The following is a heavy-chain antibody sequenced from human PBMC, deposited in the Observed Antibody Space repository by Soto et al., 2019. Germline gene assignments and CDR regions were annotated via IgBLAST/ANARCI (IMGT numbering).Heavy chain of an antibody. J-gene: IGHJ4*02. D-gene: IGHD1-20*01. V-gene: IGHV4-59*01. CDR2: VYHTGNT. CDR1: GVSITPYY. CDR3: AREQYNWKL. Sequence: SETLSLTCTVSGVSITPYYWTWIRHPPGKGLEWIGYVYHTGNTYYNPSLTSRVTISLDTSKNQVSLRLKSVTAADTAVYYCAREQYNWKLWGQGTLVTVSS.